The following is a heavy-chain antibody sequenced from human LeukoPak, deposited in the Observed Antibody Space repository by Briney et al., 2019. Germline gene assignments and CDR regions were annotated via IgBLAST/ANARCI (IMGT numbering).Heavy chain of an antibody. D-gene: IGHD2-8*01. CDR3: ARDERMVYAIGYHYYYMDV. V-gene: IGHV1-2*02. CDR2: INPNSGGT. CDR1: GYTFTGYY. Sequence: ASVKVSCKASGYTFTGYYIHWVRQAPGQGLEWMGWINPNSGGTNYAQKFQDRVTMTRDTSTSTAYMELTRLRLDDTAVYYCARDERMVYAIGYHYYYMDVWGKGTTVTVSS. J-gene: IGHJ6*03.